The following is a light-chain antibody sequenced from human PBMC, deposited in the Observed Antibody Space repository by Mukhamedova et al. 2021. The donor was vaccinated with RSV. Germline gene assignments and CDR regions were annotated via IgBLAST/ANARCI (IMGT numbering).Light chain of an antibody. V-gene: IGKV4-1*01. CDR1: QSVLYSSNNKNY. Sequence: ATINCKSSQSVLYSSNNKNYLAWYQQKPGQPPKLLIYWASTRESGVPDRFSGSGSGTDFTLTISSLQAEDVAVYYCQQYYSTWT. CDR3: QQYYSTWT. CDR2: WAS. J-gene: IGKJ1*01.